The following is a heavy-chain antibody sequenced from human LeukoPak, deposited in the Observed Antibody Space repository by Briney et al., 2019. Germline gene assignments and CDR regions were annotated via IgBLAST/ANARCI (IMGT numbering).Heavy chain of an antibody. D-gene: IGHD3-22*01. J-gene: IGHJ4*02. CDR2: VHYTGTT. V-gene: IGHV4-59*08. CDR3: ARHVPYDSSDYTLTY. Sequence: SETLSLTCTVSGGSIRNYYWSWIRQPPGKGLEWIGYVHYTGTTNYNPSLKSRVTISADTSKNQLSLKLNSVTAADTAVYYCARHVPYDSSDYTLTYWGQGTLVTVSS. CDR1: GGSIRNYY.